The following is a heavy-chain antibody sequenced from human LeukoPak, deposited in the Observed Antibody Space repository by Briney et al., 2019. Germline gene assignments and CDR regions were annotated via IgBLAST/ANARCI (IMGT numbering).Heavy chain of an antibody. J-gene: IGHJ3*02. CDR3: ARDRTSSWDDAFAI. D-gene: IGHD6-13*01. Sequence: SETLSLTCTVSGGSISSYYWSWIRQPAGKGLECIGRIYTSGSTNYNPSLKSRVTMSVDTSKNQFSLKLSSVTAADTAVYYCARDRTSSWDDAFAIWGQGTMVTVSS. CDR2: IYTSGST. V-gene: IGHV4-4*07. CDR1: GGSISSYY.